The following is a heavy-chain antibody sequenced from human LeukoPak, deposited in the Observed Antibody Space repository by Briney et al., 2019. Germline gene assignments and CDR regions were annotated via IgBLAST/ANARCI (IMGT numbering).Heavy chain of an antibody. CDR3: ARDRDYYDSSGYYGVFDY. J-gene: IGHJ4*02. D-gene: IGHD3-22*01. CDR2: INAGNGNT. Sequence: GASVTVSCKTSGYTFTTYPMHWVRQAPGQKLEWMGWINAGNGNTKYSQKFQGRVTITADESTSTAYMELSSLRSEDTAVYYCARDRDYYDSSGYYGVFDYWGQGTLVTVSS. V-gene: IGHV1-3*01. CDR1: GYTFTTYP.